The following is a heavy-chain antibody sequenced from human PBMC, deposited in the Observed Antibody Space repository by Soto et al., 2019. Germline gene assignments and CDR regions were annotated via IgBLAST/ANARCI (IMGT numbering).Heavy chain of an antibody. V-gene: IGHV3-66*01. CDR3: VRGDKGDSDP. CDR2: IYADGRT. Sequence: LRLSCAASGFIVSTIYMSWVRQAPGKGLEWVSTIYADGRTYYADSVKGRFTISRDNAKNTLYLQMNSLRAEDTAVYYCVRGDKGDSDPWRQGTTVTVSS. D-gene: IGHD2-21*01. CDR1: GFIVSTIY. J-gene: IGHJ6*02.